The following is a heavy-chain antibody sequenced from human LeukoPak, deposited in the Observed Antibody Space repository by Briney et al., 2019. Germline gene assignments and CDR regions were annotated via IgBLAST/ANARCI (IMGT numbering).Heavy chain of an antibody. Sequence: GGSLRLSCAASGFTFSSYNMNWVRQAPGKGLEWVSSISSSSSYIYYTDSVKGRFTISRDNAKNSLYLQMNSLRAEDTAVYYCARDVGLENYFDYWGQGTLVTVSS. CDR3: ARDVGLENYFDY. CDR1: GFTFSSYN. CDR2: ISSSSSYI. J-gene: IGHJ4*02. V-gene: IGHV3-21*01. D-gene: IGHD1-26*01.